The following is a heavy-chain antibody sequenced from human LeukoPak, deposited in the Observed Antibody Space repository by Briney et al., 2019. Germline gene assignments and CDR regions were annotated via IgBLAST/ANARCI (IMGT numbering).Heavy chain of an antibody. J-gene: IGHJ6*02. CDR3: ARADGYDQYYYCGMDV. CDR1: GFTFSNYN. CDR2: ISSSSSYI. Sequence: PGGSLRLSCAASGFTFSNYNMNWVRQAPGKGLEWVSSISSSSSYIFYADSVKGRFTISRDNAKNSLYLQMNSLRAEDTAVYYCARADGYDQYYYCGMDVWGQGTTVTVSS. V-gene: IGHV3-21*01. D-gene: IGHD5-24*01.